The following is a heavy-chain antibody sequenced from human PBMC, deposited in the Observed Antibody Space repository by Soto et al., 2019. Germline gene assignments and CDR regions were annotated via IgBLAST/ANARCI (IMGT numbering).Heavy chain of an antibody. V-gene: IGHV4-34*01. CDR3: ARKYSGYGRSYYYYYYMDV. J-gene: IGHJ6*03. D-gene: IGHD5-12*01. Sequence: SETLSLTCAVYGGSFSGYYWSWIRQPPGKGLEWIGEINHSGSTNYNPSLKSRVTISVDTSKNQFSLKLSSVTAADTAVYYCARKYSGYGRSYYYYYYMDVWGKGTTVTVSS. CDR2: INHSGST. CDR1: GGSFSGYY.